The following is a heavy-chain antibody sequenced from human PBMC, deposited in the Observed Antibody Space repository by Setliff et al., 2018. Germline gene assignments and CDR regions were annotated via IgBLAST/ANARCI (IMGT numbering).Heavy chain of an antibody. D-gene: IGHD6-6*01. Sequence: SETLSLTCAAYGGPFSDYYWTWIRQPPGKGLEWIGEINHSGSTNYNPSLKSRVTMSVDTSKNQFSLKVSSVTAADSAMYYCARGRNVAARLLDSWSQGPRSPSP. J-gene: IGHJ5*01. CDR3: ARGRNVAARLLDS. CDR2: INHSGST. V-gene: IGHV4-34*01. CDR1: GGPFSDYY.